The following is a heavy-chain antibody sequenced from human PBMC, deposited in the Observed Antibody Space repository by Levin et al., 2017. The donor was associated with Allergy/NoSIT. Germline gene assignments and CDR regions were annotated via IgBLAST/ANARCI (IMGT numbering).Heavy chain of an antibody. CDR3: ARGSDYYDSSGEGVDY. V-gene: IGHV1-46*01. D-gene: IGHD3-22*01. J-gene: IGHJ4*02. Sequence: ASVKVSCKASGYTFTSYYMHWVRQAPGQGLEWMGIINPSGGSTSYAQKFQGRVTMTRDTSTSTVYMELSSLRSEDTAVYYCARGSDYYDSSGEGVDYWGQGTLVTVSS. CDR2: INPSGGST. CDR1: GYTFTSYY.